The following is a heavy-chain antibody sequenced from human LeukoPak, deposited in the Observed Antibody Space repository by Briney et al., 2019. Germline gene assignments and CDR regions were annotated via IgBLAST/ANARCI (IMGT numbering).Heavy chain of an antibody. CDR3: ARGFRHYYGSGSYFPGAPHYYYYYGMDV. D-gene: IGHD3-10*01. V-gene: IGHV4-39*07. CDR1: GGSISSGGYY. CDR2: INHSGST. Sequence: PSETLPLTCTVSGGSISSGGYYWSWIRQPPGKGLEWIGEINHSGSTNYNPSLKSRVTISVDTSKNQFSLKLSSVTAADTAVYYCARGFRHYYGSGSYFPGAPHYYYYYGMDVWGQGTTVTVSS. J-gene: IGHJ6*02.